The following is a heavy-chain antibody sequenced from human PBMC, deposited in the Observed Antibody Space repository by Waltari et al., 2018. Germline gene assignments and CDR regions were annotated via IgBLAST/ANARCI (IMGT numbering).Heavy chain of an antibody. D-gene: IGHD3-16*02. CDR3: ASGRSYDYIWGSYRSPFDP. J-gene: IGHJ5*02. CDR1: GGSISSGSYY. CDR2: IYTSGST. V-gene: IGHV4-61*09. Sequence: QVQLQESGPGLVKPSQTLSLTCTVSGGSISSGSYYWSWIRQPAGQGLEWIGYIYTSGSTNYNPSLKSRVTISVDTSKNQFSLKLSSVTAADTAVYYCASGRSYDYIWGSYRSPFDPWGQGTLVTVSS.